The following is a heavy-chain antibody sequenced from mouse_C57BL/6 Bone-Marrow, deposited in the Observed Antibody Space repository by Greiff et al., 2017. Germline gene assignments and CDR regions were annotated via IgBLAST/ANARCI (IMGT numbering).Heavy chain of an antibody. CDR3: TTHYYGSSCVYFDY. D-gene: IGHD1-1*01. Sequence: VQLTESGAELVRPGASVKLSCTASGFNIKDDYMHWVKQRPEQGLEWIGWLDPENGDTEYASKFQGKATITADTSSNTAYLQLSSLTSEDTAVYYCTTHYYGSSCVYFDYWGQGTTLTVSS. CDR1: GFNIKDDY. CDR2: LDPENGDT. V-gene: IGHV14-4*01. J-gene: IGHJ2*01.